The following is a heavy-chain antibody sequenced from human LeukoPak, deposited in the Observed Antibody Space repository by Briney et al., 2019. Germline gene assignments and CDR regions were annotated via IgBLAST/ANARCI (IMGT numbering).Heavy chain of an antibody. CDR3: ARGRWIRSWFDP. D-gene: IGHD5-18*01. Sequence: SGTLSLTCAVYGGSFSGYYWSWIRQPPGKGLEWIGEINHSGSTNYNPSLKSRVTISVDTSKNQFSLKLSSVTAADTAVYYCARGRWIRSWFDPWGQGTLVTVSS. V-gene: IGHV4-34*01. CDR1: GGSFSGYY. CDR2: INHSGST. J-gene: IGHJ5*02.